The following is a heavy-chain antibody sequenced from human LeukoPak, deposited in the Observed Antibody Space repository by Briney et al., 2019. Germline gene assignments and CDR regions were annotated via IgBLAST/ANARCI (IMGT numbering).Heavy chain of an antibody. CDR2: ISNRGST. J-gene: IGHJ3*01. CDR3: AKDVSGTYYAFDV. D-gene: IGHD3-22*01. V-gene: IGHV4-59*02. Sequence: PTETLSLTCGISGASVRSHFWSSIRQTPGMGLEWIGYISNRGSTAYNPSLRSRVTISVDAPKNEVSLNVRSVSPADTAVYYCAKDVSGTYYAFDVWGQGRTV. CDR1: GASVRSHF.